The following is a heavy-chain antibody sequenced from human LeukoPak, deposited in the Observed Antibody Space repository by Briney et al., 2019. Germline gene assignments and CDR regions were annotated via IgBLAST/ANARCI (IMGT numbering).Heavy chain of an antibody. CDR1: GGSFSGYY. CDR2: INHSGST. CDR3: ARGGGYSGYSPRYGFDY. Sequence: PSETLSLTCAVYGGSFSGYYWSWIRQPPGKGLEWIGEINHSGSTNYNPSLKSRVTISVDTSKNQFSLKLSSVTAADTAVYYCARGGGYSGYSPRYGFDYWGQGTLVTVSS. V-gene: IGHV4-34*01. J-gene: IGHJ4*02. D-gene: IGHD5-12*01.